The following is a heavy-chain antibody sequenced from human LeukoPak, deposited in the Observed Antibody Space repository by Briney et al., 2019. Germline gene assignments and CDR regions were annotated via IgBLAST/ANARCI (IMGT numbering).Heavy chain of an antibody. V-gene: IGHV4-38-2*02. CDR1: GYSIRSGYF. CDR3: ARAFSGYYYYLY. D-gene: IGHD3-22*01. Sequence: PSETLSLTCTGSGYSIRSGYFWGWIRQPPGKGLEWIGSIYHSGSTYYNPSLKSRVTISVDTSKNQFSLKLSSVTAADTAVYYCARAFSGYYYYLYWGQGTLVTVSS. CDR2: IYHSGST. J-gene: IGHJ4*02.